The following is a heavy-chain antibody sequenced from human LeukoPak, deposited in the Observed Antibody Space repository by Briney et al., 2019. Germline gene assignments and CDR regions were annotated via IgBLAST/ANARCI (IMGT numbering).Heavy chain of an antibody. J-gene: IGHJ6*02. Sequence: GGSLRLSCAASGFTFSSDAMSWVRQAPGKGLEWVSAISGSGGSTYYADSVKGRFTISRDNSKNTLYLQMNSMRAEDTAVYYCAKDQTSSYYGMDVWGQGTTVTVSS. CDR1: GFTFSSDA. V-gene: IGHV3-23*01. D-gene: IGHD6-13*01. CDR3: AKDQTSSYYGMDV. CDR2: ISGSGGST.